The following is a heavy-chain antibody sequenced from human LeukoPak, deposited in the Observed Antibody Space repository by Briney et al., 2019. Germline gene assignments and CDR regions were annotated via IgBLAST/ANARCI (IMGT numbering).Heavy chain of an antibody. J-gene: IGHJ4*02. CDR3: AKMRGYSYGPDYYFDY. CDR2: ISGSDGST. Sequence: GSLRLSCSGSGFTFCTYAMGWVRQAPGKGLEWVSGISGSDGSTYYADSVKDRFTISRDNSKNTLYLQMNNLRAEDTAVYYCAKMRGYSYGPDYYFDYWGQGTLVTVSS. D-gene: IGHD5-18*01. V-gene: IGHV3-23*01. CDR1: GFTFCTYA.